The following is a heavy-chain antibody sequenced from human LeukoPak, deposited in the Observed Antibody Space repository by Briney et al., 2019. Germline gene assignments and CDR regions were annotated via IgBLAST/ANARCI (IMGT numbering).Heavy chain of an antibody. CDR3: ARDRYDSSGYGVVGAFDI. Sequence: GASVKVSCKASGYTFTNYAITWVRQAPGQGLECMGWISGYNGNTKYAQKFQGRVTMTTETSTSTAYMELSSLRSEDTAVYYCARDRYDSSGYGVVGAFDIWGQGTMVTVSS. V-gene: IGHV1-18*01. D-gene: IGHD3-22*01. CDR1: GYTFTNYA. J-gene: IGHJ3*02. CDR2: ISGYNGNT.